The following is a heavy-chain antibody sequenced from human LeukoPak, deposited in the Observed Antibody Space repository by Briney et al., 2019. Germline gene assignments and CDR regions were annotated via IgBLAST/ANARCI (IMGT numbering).Heavy chain of an antibody. D-gene: IGHD4-17*01. CDR2: IYYSGST. Sequence: SETLSLTCTVSGGSISTYYWSWIRQPPGKGLEWIGYIYYSGSTSYNPSLKSRVTISVDTSKNQFSLKLSSVTAADTAVYYCARSYGDFLYYYYYYMDVWGKGTTVTVSS. CDR3: ARSYGDFLYYYYYYMDV. J-gene: IGHJ6*03. CDR1: GGSISTYY. V-gene: IGHV4-59*12.